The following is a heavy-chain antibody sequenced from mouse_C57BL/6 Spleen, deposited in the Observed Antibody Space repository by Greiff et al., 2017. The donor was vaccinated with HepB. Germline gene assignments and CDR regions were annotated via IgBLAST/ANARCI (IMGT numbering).Heavy chain of an antibody. CDR1: GYTFTSYD. Sequence: VHLVESGPELVKPGASVKLSCKASGYTFTSYDINWVKQRPGQGLEWIGWIYPRDGSTKYNEKFKGKATLTVDTSSSTAYMELHSLTSEDSAVYFCARSPRYFDVWGTGTTVTVSS. J-gene: IGHJ1*03. V-gene: IGHV1-85*01. CDR3: ARSPRYFDV. CDR2: IYPRDGST.